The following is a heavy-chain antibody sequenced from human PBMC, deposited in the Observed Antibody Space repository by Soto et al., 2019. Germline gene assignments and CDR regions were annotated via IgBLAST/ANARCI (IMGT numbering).Heavy chain of an antibody. CDR1: GYTFTRDQ. CDR2: IDPSGGNT. Sequence: QVQLVQSGAEVKKPGASVKVSCKASGYTFTRDQIHWVRQAPGQGLEWMGMIDPSGGNTNYAQKFQGRVTMTRDTSTSTVYMALSSLRSEDTAIYFCGRVMRSLISITALDTWGQGTLVTVSS. D-gene: IGHD3-10*01. J-gene: IGHJ5*02. V-gene: IGHV1-46*01. CDR3: GRVMRSLISITALDT.